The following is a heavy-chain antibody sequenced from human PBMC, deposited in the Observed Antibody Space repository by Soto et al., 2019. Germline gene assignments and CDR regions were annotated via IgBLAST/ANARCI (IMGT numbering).Heavy chain of an antibody. D-gene: IGHD6-19*01. CDR1: GGSISSYY. CDR3: AGGSGWSWYFGL. V-gene: IGHV4-59*12. Sequence: QVHLQESGPRLVKPSETLSLTCTVSGGSISSYYWSWIRQPPGKGLGWIGYNYPTGDTSTNPALKSRLTMSGDTCKVHWSRKVTSVTAADQAVYCCAGGSGWSWYFGLWGRGALV. CDR2: NYPTGDT. J-gene: IGHJ2*01.